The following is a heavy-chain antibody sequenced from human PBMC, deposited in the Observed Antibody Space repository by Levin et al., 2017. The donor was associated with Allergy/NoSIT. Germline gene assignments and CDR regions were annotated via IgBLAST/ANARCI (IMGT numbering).Heavy chain of an antibody. V-gene: IGHV3-74*01. J-gene: IGHJ5*02. D-gene: IGHD6-13*01. CDR1: GFTFSSYW. CDR2: INSDGSST. CDR3: YIAAAGTNWFDP. Sequence: LAGGSLRLSCAASGFTFSSYWMHWVRQAPGKGLVWVSRINSDGSSTSYADSVKGRFTISRDNAKNTLYLQMNSLRAEDTAVYYCYIAAAGTNWFDPWGQGTLVTVSS.